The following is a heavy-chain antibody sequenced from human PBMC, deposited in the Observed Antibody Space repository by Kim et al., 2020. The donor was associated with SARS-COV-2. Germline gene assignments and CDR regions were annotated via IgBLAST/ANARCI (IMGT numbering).Heavy chain of an antibody. CDR1: GFTFSSYA. Sequence: GGSLRLSCAASGFTFSSYAMHWVRQAPGKGLEWVSIISYDGSHKYYADSVKGRFTISRDNSKNTLYLQMNSLRAEDTAVYYCARERWYYYDISGPPRSPRDDAFALWGQGTMVTVSS. V-gene: IGHV3-30*04. J-gene: IGHJ3*01. CDR2: ISYDGSHK. CDR3: ARERWYYYDISGPPRSPRDDAFAL. D-gene: IGHD3-22*01.